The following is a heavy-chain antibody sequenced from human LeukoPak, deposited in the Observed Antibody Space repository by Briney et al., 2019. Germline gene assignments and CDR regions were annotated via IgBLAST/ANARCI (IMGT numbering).Heavy chain of an antibody. CDR3: ARDQVRDGYNCWNAFDI. V-gene: IGHV4-59*01. D-gene: IGHD5-24*01. Sequence: SETLSLTCTVSGGSISTYYWSWIRHPPVKGLEWIGYVYYTGSTNYNPSLRSRVTMSVDTSNTRCSLKLNSVAAADTAVYYCARDQVRDGYNCWNAFDIWGRGTMVTVSS. CDR1: GGSISTYY. CDR2: VYYTGST. J-gene: IGHJ3*02.